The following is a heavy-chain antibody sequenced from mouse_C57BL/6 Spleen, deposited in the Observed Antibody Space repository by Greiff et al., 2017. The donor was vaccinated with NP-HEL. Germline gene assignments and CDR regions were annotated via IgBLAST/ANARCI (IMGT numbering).Heavy chain of an antibody. J-gene: IGHJ4*01. CDR2: INPNNGGT. CDR3: ARSEEYDYGYAMDY. Sequence: EVQLQQSGPELVKPGASVKISCKASGYTFTDYYMNWVKQSHGKSLEWIGDINPNNGGTSYNQKFKGKATLTVDKSSSTAYMELRSLKSEDSAVYYCARSEEYDYGYAMDYWGQGTSVTVSS. CDR1: GYTFTDYY. V-gene: IGHV1-26*01. D-gene: IGHD2-4*01.